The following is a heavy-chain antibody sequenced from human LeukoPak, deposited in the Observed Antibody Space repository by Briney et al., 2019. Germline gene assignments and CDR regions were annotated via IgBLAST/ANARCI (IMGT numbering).Heavy chain of an antibody. J-gene: IGHJ6*02. Sequence: ASVKVSCKASGYTFSSYGISWVRQAPGQGLEWMGWISARSANTDYAQRLQGRVTMTTDTSTSTAYMELRSLRSDDTAVYYCARGSVVLAGYGMDVWGQGTTVTVSS. CDR1: GYTFSSYG. CDR3: ARGSVVLAGYGMDV. V-gene: IGHV1-18*01. CDR2: ISARSANT. D-gene: IGHD2-15*01.